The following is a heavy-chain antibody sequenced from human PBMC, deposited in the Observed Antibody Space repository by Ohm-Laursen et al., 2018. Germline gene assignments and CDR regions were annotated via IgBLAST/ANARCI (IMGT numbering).Heavy chain of an antibody. J-gene: IGHJ4*02. CDR1: GFTFDDYA. CDR3: VKDAGGTYDY. Sequence: SLRLSCTASGFTFDDYAMHWVRQAPGKGLEWVSGISWNSGSIGYVDSVKGRFTISRDNGKNSLYLQMNSLRAEDTAVYYCVKDAGGTYDYWGQGTLVTVSS. CDR2: ISWNSGSI. V-gene: IGHV3-9*01.